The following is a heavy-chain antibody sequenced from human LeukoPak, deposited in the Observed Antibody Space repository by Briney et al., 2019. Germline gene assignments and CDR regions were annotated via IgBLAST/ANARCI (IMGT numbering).Heavy chain of an antibody. CDR1: GFTFSSYA. CDR2: ISGSGGST. Sequence: PGGSLRLSCAASGFTFSSYAMSWVRQAPGKGLEWVSAISGSGGSTYYADSVKGRFTISRDNSKNTLYLQMNSLRAEDTAVYYCAKAMFAVVAVAGLDYWGQGTLVTVSS. V-gene: IGHV3-23*01. D-gene: IGHD6-19*01. CDR3: AKAMFAVVAVAGLDY. J-gene: IGHJ4*02.